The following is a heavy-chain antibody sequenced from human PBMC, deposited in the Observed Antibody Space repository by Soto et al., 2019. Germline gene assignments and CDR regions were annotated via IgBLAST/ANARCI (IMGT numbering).Heavy chain of an antibody. CDR3: ARESEDLTSNFDY. CDR1: GFTFTRYS. J-gene: IGHJ4*02. CDR2: ISSTTNYI. Sequence: GGSLRVSCAASGFTFTRYSMNWVRQAPGKGLEWVSSISSTTNYIYYGDSMKGRFTISRDNAKNSLYLEMNSLRAEDTAVYYCARESEDLTSNFDYWGQGTLVTVSS. V-gene: IGHV3-21*06.